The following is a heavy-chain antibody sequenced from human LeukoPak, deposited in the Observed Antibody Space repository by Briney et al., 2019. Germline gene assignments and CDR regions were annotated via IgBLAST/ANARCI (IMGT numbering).Heavy chain of an antibody. Sequence: ASVKVSCKASGYTFTGYYMHWVRQAPGQGLEWMGWINPNSGGTNYAQKFQDRVTMTRDTSISTAYMELSRLRSDDTAVYYCAKGRGSSLDWDYYYMDVWGKGTTVTVSS. CDR3: AKGRGSSLDWDYYYMDV. J-gene: IGHJ6*03. CDR2: INPNSGGT. V-gene: IGHV1-2*02. CDR1: GYTFTGYY. D-gene: IGHD6-6*01.